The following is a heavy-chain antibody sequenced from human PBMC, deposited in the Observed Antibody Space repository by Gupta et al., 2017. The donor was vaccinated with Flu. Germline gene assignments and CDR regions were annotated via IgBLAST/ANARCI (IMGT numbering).Heavy chain of an antibody. J-gene: IGHJ4*02. CDR1: GFTFSTYE. V-gene: IGHV3-48*03. Sequence: EVRLVESGGGLVQPGGSLRLSCAGSGFTFSTYEMNWVRQAPGKGLEWVSYISSSGSTIFYADSVKGRFTISKDNAKNSLYLQMNSLRAEDTAVYYCAREGVNSGTYYGIDYWGQGTLVTVSS. CDR3: AREGVNSGTYYGIDY. D-gene: IGHD1-26*01. CDR2: ISSSGSTI.